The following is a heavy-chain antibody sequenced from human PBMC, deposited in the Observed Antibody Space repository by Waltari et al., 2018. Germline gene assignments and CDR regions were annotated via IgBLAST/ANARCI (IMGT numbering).Heavy chain of an antibody. V-gene: IGHV1-69*05. CDR1: GGTFSSYA. CDR3: ARTYYDFWTGSYWVHYFDD. Sequence: QVQLVQSGAEVKKPGSSVKVSCKASGGTFSSYAISWVRQAPGQGLEWMGGIIPIFGTANYAQRIQGRVTMTRNTSISTAYMELSSLRSEDTAVYYCARTYYDFWTGSYWVHYFDDWGQGTLVTVSS. D-gene: IGHD3-3*01. J-gene: IGHJ4*02. CDR2: IIPIFGTA.